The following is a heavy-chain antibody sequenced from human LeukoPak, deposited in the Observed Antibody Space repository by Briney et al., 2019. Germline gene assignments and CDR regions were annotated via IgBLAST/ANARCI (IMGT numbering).Heavy chain of an antibody. CDR1: GFTFSDHY. V-gene: IGHV3-11*01. CDR3: ARDLPSNYGDQRGLDY. CDR2: ISSSGSTI. Sequence: GGSLRLSCAASGFTFSDHYMSWIRQAPGKGLEWVSYISSSGSTIYYADSVKGRFTISRDNAKNSLYLQMNSLRAEDTAVYYCARDLPSNYGDQRGLDYWGQGTLVTVSS. D-gene: IGHD4-17*01. J-gene: IGHJ4*02.